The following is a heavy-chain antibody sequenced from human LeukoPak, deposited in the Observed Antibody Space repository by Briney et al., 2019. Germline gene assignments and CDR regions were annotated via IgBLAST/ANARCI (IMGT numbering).Heavy chain of an antibody. CDR1: SGSFNVYY. CDR3: ARSARPSRYYYMDV. J-gene: IGHJ6*03. Sequence: PSVTLSLTCAVYSGSFNVYYSIWIRHPPGKGRECIGEINHSGSNNYNPSLKSRVTISVDTSKNQFSLKLSSVTAADTAVYYCARSARPSRYYYMDVWGKGTTVTVSS. V-gene: IGHV4-34*01. CDR2: INHSGSN. D-gene: IGHD6-6*01.